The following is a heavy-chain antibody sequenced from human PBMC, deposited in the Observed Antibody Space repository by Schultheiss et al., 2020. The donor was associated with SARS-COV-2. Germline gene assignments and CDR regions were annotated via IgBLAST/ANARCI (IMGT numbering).Heavy chain of an antibody. CDR2: ISWNSGGI. J-gene: IGHJ4*02. Sequence: GGSLRLSCAASGFTFDDYAMHWVRQAPGKGLEWVSGISWNSGGIGYADSVKGRFTISRDNAKNSLYLQMNSLRAEDTAVYYCARDFLLSNQYWGQGTLVTVSS. V-gene: IGHV3-9*01. D-gene: IGHD2/OR15-2a*01. CDR1: GFTFDDYA. CDR3: ARDFLLSNQY.